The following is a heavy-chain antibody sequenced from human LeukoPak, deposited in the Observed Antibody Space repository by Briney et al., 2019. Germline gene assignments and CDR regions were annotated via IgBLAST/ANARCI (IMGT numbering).Heavy chain of an antibody. Sequence: VASVKVSCKASGYTFTSYDINWVRQATGQGLEWMGWMNPNSGNTGYAQKFQGRVTITRNTSISTAYMELSSLRSEDTAVYYCARVPYSSWYYFDYWGQGTLVTVSS. CDR2: MNPNSGNT. CDR1: GYTFTSYD. J-gene: IGHJ4*02. D-gene: IGHD6-19*01. V-gene: IGHV1-8*03. CDR3: ARVPYSSWYYFDY.